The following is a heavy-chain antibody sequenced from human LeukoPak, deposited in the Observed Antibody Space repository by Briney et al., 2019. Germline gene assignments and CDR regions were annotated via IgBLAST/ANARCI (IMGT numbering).Heavy chain of an antibody. Sequence: GGSLRLSCAASGFSFSNYWMHWVRQAPGKGLVWVTRMNSDGSATYYADSVQGRFTISRDNAKNTLYLQMNSLRAEDKAMYFWAKGHNYFDSWGQGTLVTVSS. CDR3: AKGHNYFDS. V-gene: IGHV3-74*01. J-gene: IGHJ4*02. CDR1: GFSFSNYW. CDR2: MNSDGSAT.